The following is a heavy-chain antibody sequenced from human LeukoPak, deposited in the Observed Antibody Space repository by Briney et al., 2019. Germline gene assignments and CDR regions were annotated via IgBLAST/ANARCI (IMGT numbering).Heavy chain of an antibody. V-gene: IGHV3-48*01. Sequence: PGGSLRLSCLVSGFTFSSYSMNWVRRAPGKGLEGVSYINTGSSTIYYADSLKGRITISRDNAGTSLYLQMNSLRAEDTAVYDLARDKRGDGSGSHYYFDLWGQGTLVTVSS. D-gene: IGHD3-10*01. J-gene: IGHJ4*02. CDR2: INTGSSTI. CDR1: GFTFSSYS. CDR3: ARDKRGDGSGSHYYFDL.